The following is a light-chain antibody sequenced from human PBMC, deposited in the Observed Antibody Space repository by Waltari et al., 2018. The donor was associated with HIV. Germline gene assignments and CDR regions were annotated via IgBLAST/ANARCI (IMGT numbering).Light chain of an antibody. CDR2: DVT. J-gene: IGLJ2*01. CDR3: TSYTSTPITAGVV. Sequence: HSALTQPASVTGSPGQSTTIPCTGISPDVVIHDSYYVSWYQSHPGKVPKILIYDVTNRPAGVSPRFPGSKSRSTAVLTISGLQPEDEDIYYCTSYTSTPITAGVVFCGGTQLTVL. CDR1: SPDVVIHDSYY. V-gene: IGLV2-14*03.